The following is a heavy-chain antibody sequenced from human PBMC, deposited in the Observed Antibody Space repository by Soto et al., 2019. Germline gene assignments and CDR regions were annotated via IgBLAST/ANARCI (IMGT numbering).Heavy chain of an antibody. D-gene: IGHD4-4*01. CDR1: GFTFSSYG. CDR2: IWYDGSNK. V-gene: IGHV3-33*01. J-gene: IGHJ6*02. Sequence: QVQLVESGGGVVQPGRSLRLSCAASGFTFSSYGMHWVRQAPGKGLEWVAVIWYDGSNKYYADSVKGRFTISRDNSKNXLXXQMNSLRAEDTAVYYCASSDYSNYHSRYYYYGMDVWGQGTTVTVSS. CDR3: ASSDYSNYHSRYYYYGMDV.